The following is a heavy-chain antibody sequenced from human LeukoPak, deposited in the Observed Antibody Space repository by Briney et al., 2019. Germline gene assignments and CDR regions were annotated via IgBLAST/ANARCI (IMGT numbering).Heavy chain of an antibody. CDR3: ARARLMVYAMTPDYYYGMDV. J-gene: IGHJ6*02. D-gene: IGHD2-8*01. V-gene: IGHV3-33*01. CDR1: GFSFSTYG. Sequence: GRSLRLSCAASGFSFSTYGMHWVRQAPGKGLEWVAVIWYDGSNKYYADSVKGRFTISRDNSKNTLYLQMNSLRAEDTAVYYCARARLMVYAMTPDYYYGMDVWGQGTTVTVSS. CDR2: IWYDGSNK.